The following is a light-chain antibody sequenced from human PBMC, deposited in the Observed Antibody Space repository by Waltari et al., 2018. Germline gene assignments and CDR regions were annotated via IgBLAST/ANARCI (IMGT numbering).Light chain of an antibody. CDR3: HVWHPHVDPGV. CDR2: YDR. CDR1: NIGTYS. J-gene: IGLJ1*01. V-gene: IGLV3-21*04. Sequence: SYVVTQPPSVSVAPGETATIPCGGDNIGTYSVHWYQQKAGQAPVLVILYDRDRPSGIPDRFAGSNSGNTATLTIGRVEAGDEARYYCHVWHPHVDPGVFGTGTEVTVL.